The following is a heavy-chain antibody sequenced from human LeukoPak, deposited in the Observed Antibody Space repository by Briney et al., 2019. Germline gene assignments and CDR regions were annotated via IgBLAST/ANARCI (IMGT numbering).Heavy chain of an antibody. CDR1: GFTFSNYW. Sequence: GGSLRLSCAVSGFTFSNYWMHWVRQAPGKGLEWVSPISTDGSRTTYADSVKGRFTISRDNSKKTLYLQMNSLRVEDTDVYYCAKGGVGYSYGYFDYWGQGTLVTVSS. CDR2: ISTDGSRT. V-gene: IGHV3-74*01. CDR3: AKGGVGYSYGYFDY. J-gene: IGHJ4*02. D-gene: IGHD5-18*01.